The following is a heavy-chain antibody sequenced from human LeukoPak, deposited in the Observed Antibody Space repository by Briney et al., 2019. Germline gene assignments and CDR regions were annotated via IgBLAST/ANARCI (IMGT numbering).Heavy chain of an antibody. CDR1: GFTVSSNY. CDR2: IYSGGST. V-gene: IGHV3-53*01. CDR3: ARSNYYDSYYDY. D-gene: IGHD3-22*01. Sequence: GGSLRLSCAASGFTVSSNYMSWVRQAPGKGLEWVSVIYSGGSTYYADSVKGRFTISRDNSKNTLYLQMNSLGAEDTAVYYCARSNYYDSYYDYWGQGTLVTVSS. J-gene: IGHJ4*02.